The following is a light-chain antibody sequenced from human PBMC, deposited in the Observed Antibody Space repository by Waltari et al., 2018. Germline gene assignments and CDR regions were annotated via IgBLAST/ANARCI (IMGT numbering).Light chain of an antibody. J-gene: IGKJ1*01. CDR2: AAS. CDR1: HSIDIY. V-gene: IGKV1-39*01. Sequence: DIQMTQSPSSLSASVGDRVTITCRASHSIDIYLNWFQQKPGKAPKLLIYAASSLRSGVPSRFSGSGSGTDFTLIISSLQPEDFATYYCQQSVSTVRTFGQGTKLEIK. CDR3: QQSVSTVRT.